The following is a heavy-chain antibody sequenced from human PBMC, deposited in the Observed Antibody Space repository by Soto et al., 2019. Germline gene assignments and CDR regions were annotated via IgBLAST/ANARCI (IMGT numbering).Heavy chain of an antibody. Sequence: QVQLQQWGAGLLKPSETLSLTCAVYGGSFSGYYWSWIRQPPGKGLEWIGEINHSGSTNYNPSLKSRVTISVDTSTNQFSRKLRSVTAADPAGCYCARSPARLAARPTPLDYWGQGTLVTVSS. CDR3: ARSPARLAARPTPLDY. CDR2: INHSGST. CDR1: GGSFSGYY. J-gene: IGHJ4*02. V-gene: IGHV4-34*01. D-gene: IGHD6-6*01.